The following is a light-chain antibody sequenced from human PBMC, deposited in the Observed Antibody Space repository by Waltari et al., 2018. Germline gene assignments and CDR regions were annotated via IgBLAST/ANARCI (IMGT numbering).Light chain of an antibody. CDR1: SSDVGGYNF. CDR3: SSYTSSSTIV. Sequence: QYALTQPASVSGSPGQSITISCTGTSSDVGGYNFVSWYQQHPGEAPKPIIYDVSKRPSGISDRFSGSKSGNTASLTISGLQAEDEADYYCSSYTSSSTIVFGGGTKLTVL. J-gene: IGLJ2*01. CDR2: DVS. V-gene: IGLV2-14*01.